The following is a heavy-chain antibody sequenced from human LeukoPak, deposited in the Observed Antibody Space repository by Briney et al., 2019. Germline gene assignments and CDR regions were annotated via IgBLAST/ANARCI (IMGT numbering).Heavy chain of an antibody. Sequence: SETLSLTCAVSGGSISSSNWWSWVRQPPGKGLEWIGEIYHSGSANYNPSLKSRVTISVDKSKNQFSLKLSSVTAADTAVYYCAREEATARDFDYWGQGTLVTVSS. CDR3: AREEATARDFDY. CDR1: GGSISSSNW. J-gene: IGHJ4*02. V-gene: IGHV4-4*02. CDR2: IYHSGSA. D-gene: IGHD5-12*01.